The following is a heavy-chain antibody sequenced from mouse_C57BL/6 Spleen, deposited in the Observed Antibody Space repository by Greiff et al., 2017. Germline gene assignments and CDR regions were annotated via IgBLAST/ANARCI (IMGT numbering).Heavy chain of an antibody. J-gene: IGHJ2*01. Sequence: QVQLQQSGPELVKPGASVKISCKASGYAFSSSWLNWVKQRPGKGLAWIGRLYPGDGDTNYNGKFKGKATLTADKSSSTAYMQLSSLTSEDSAVYFCARETAQANYFDDWGQGTTLTVSA. D-gene: IGHD3-2*02. CDR1: GYAFSSSW. V-gene: IGHV1-82*01. CDR3: ARETAQANYFDD. CDR2: LYPGDGDT.